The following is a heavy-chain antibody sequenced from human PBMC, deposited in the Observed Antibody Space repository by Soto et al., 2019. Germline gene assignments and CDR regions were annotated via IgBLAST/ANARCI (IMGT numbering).Heavy chain of an antibody. CDR2: ISFDGSTE. D-gene: IGHD3-10*01. Sequence: QVQLVESGGGVVQPGRSLRLSCAASGFTFISYAMHWVRQAPGKGLEWVAVISFDGSTEYYADSVKGRFTISRDKSKNTVYVQMNVLRCENTAVYSCARSRHGSGSYTHFYYGLDVWGQGTTVTVSS. J-gene: IGHJ6*02. CDR3: ARSRHGSGSYTHFYYGLDV. V-gene: IGHV3-30*14. CDR1: GFTFISYA.